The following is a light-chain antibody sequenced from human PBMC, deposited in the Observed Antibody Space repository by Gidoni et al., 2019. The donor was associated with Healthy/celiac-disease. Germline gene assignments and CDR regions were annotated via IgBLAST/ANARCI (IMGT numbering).Light chain of an antibody. J-gene: IGLJ2*01. CDR3: QAWDSSTEV. CDR1: KLGDKY. CDR2: QDS. V-gene: IGLV3-1*01. Sequence: SYELTQPTSVSVPPGQTASITCSGDKLGDKYACWYQQKPGQSPVLVIYQDSKRPSGIPERFSGSNSGNTATLTISGTQAMDEADYYCQAWDSSTEVFGGGTKLTVL.